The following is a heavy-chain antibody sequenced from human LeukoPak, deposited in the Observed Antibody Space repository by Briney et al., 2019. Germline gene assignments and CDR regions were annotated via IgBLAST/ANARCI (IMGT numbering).Heavy chain of an antibody. CDR1: GGSFSGYY. Sequence: SETLSLTCAVYGGSFSGYYWSWIRQPPGKGLEWIGEINHSGSTNYNPSLKSRVTISVDTSKNQFSLKLSSVTAADTAVYYCARVADSGSYLGYYYYYMDVWGKGTTVTVSS. J-gene: IGHJ6*03. CDR2: INHSGST. V-gene: IGHV4-34*01. D-gene: IGHD1-26*01. CDR3: ARVADSGSYLGYYYYYMDV.